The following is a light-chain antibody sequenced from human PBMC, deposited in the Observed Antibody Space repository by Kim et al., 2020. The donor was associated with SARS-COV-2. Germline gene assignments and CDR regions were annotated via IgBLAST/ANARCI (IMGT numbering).Light chain of an antibody. Sequence: ALGQTVSFTFQGDSLRTYYAGWYQQKPGQAPVLVIYGKNNRPSGIPDRFSGSSSGDTASLTITGAQAEDEADYYCNSRDSSGNLYVFGTGTKVTFL. V-gene: IGLV3-19*01. CDR2: GKN. J-gene: IGLJ1*01. CDR1: SLRTYY. CDR3: NSRDSSGNLYV.